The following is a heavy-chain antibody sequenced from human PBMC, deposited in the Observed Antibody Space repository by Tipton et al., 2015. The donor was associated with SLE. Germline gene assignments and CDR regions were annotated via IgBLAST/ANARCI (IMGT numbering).Heavy chain of an antibody. Sequence: LRLSCTVSGGSISSYYWSWIRQPPGKGLEWIGSMHYSGSTHYNPSLKSRVTISVDTSKNQFSLKLSSVTAADTAVYYCTRDPASGDIDYWGQGTLVTVSS. V-gene: IGHV4-59*12. CDR1: GGSISSYY. D-gene: IGHD2-21*02. J-gene: IGHJ4*02. CDR3: TRDPASGDIDY. CDR2: MHYSGST.